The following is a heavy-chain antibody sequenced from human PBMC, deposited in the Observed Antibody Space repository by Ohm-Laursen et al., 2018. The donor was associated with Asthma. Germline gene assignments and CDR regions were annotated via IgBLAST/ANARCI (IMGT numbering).Heavy chain of an antibody. D-gene: IGHD4-17*01. CDR2: IYYSGIT. J-gene: IGHJ5*02. CDR1: GDSISSGNNY. Sequence: SQTLSLTCTVSGDSISSGNNYWSWIRQHPGKGLEWIGYIYYSGITYSNPSLKSRVTISVDTSKNQFSLKLSSVTAADTAVYYCARGGTVTTGWYWFDPWCQGTLATVSS. CDR3: ARGGTVTTGWYWFDP. V-gene: IGHV4-30-4*08.